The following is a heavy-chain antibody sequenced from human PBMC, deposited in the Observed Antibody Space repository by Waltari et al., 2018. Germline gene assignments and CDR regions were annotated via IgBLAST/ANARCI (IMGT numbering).Heavy chain of an antibody. Sequence: QVQLVQSGAEVKKSGASVKVSCKTSGYIFTNFAIHWVRQAPGQGLEWMGRINPTGGDTSYAQRIQGRVTMTGDTSVPTAYMELTGVGSEDTAVYYCSRSGGGTTTFGVAEWGQGSLVTVSS. J-gene: IGHJ4*02. CDR3: SRSGGGTTTFGVAE. CDR1: GYIFTNFA. D-gene: IGHD3-3*01. CDR2: INPTGGDT. V-gene: IGHV1-2*06.